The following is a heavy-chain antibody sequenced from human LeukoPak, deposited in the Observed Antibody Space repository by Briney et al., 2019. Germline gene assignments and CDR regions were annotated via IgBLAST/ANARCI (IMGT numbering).Heavy chain of an antibody. CDR1: RFAFSNYG. D-gene: IGHD3-22*01. J-gene: IGHJ4*02. CDR2: ISGSGGST. Sequence: PGGSLRLSCAVSRFAFSNYGMSWVCQAPGKGLEWVSAISGSGGSTYYADSVKGRFTISTDNSKNTLYLQMNSLRAEDTALYYCAKSSYYDTSGSYREYYFDYWGQGALVTVSS. CDR3: AKSSYYDTSGSYREYYFDY. V-gene: IGHV3-23*01.